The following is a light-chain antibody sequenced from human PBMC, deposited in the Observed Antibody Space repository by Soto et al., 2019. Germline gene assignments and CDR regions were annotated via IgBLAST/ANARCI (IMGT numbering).Light chain of an antibody. V-gene: IGLV2-8*01. J-gene: IGLJ1*01. CDR3: SSYAGSSNV. CDR1: SSGVGGYNY. Sequence: HSVLTQPPSASGSPGQSVAISCTGTSSGVGGYNYVSWYQQHPGKAPKLMIYEVNKRPSGVPDRFSGSKSGNTASLTVSGLQAEDEADYYCSSYAGSSNVFGTGTKVTVL. CDR2: EVN.